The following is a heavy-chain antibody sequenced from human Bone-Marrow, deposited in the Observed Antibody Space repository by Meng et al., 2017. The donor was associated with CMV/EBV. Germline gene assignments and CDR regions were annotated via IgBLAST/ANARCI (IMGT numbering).Heavy chain of an antibody. D-gene: IGHD3-16*01. CDR3: ARYERLSYYFDY. Sequence: SETLSLTCAVYGGSFSGYYWSWIRQPPGKGLEWIGEINHSGSTYYNPSLKSRVTISVDTSKNQFSLKLSSVTAADTAVYYCARYERLSYYFDYWGQGTLVTVSS. V-gene: IGHV4-34*01. CDR1: GGSFSGYY. CDR2: INHSGST. J-gene: IGHJ4*02.